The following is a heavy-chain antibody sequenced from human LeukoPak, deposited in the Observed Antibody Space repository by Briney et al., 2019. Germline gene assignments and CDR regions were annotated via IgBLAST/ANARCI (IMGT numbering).Heavy chain of an antibody. CDR2: ISSGSRYI. V-gene: IGHV3-21*01. CDR1: GFTFTSYS. CDR3: ARRYCGGDCYLDY. Sequence: GGSLRLSCAASGFTFTSYSMNWVRQAPGKGLEWVSSISSGSRYIYYADPVKGRFTISRDNAKNSLYLQVNSLRAEDTAMYYCARRYCGGDCYLDYWGQGTLVTVSS. D-gene: IGHD2-21*02. J-gene: IGHJ4*02.